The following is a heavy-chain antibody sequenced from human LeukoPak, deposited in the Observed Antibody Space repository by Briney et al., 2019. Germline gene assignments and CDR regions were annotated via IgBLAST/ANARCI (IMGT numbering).Heavy chain of an antibody. D-gene: IGHD3-16*01. CDR3: ASLSGP. Sequence: PGGSLRLSCAASGFTFDGYAMHWVRQAPGKGLEWVSGISWNSGSIGYADSVKGRYTISRDNAKNSVYLQMNSLRAEDTAVYYCASLSGPWGQGTLVTVSS. CDR1: GFTFDGYA. V-gene: IGHV3-9*01. CDR2: ISWNSGSI. J-gene: IGHJ4*02.